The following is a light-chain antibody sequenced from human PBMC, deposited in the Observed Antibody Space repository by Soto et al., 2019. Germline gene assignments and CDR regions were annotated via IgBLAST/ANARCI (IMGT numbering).Light chain of an antibody. V-gene: IGLV1-44*01. CDR1: SSNLGDNT. CDR2: SYD. CDR3: AAWYATLEGYV. J-gene: IGLJ1*01. Sequence: QTVVTQPPSASGTPGQRVTISCSTSSSNLGDNTVNWYQHVPGTAPKLLIYSYDQRPSGVPDRFSGSRSGTAASLAISGLKSEDEDDYYCAAWYATLEGYVFGNGTKLNVL.